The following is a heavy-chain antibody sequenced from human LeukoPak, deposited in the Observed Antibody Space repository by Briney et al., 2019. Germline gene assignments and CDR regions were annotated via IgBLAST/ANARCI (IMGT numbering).Heavy chain of an antibody. J-gene: IGHJ4*02. Sequence: ASVKVSCKASGYTFSSYAISWVRQAPGQGLEWMGRIIPIFGTANYAQKFQGRVTITTDESTSTAYMELSSLRSEDTAVYYCARDLRLGELSFAFDYWGQGTLVTVSS. CDR3: ARDLRLGELSFAFDY. CDR1: GYTFSSYA. V-gene: IGHV1-69*05. CDR2: IIPIFGTA. D-gene: IGHD3-16*02.